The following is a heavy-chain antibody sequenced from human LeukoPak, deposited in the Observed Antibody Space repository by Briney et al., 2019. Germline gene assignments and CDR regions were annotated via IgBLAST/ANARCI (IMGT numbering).Heavy chain of an antibody. D-gene: IGHD3-3*01. CDR3: AKAGSNYDFWSGYYYYFDY. J-gene: IGHJ4*02. Sequence: GGSLRLSXAASGFTFSSYGMHWVRQAPGKGLEWGAFIRYDGSNKYYADSVKGRFTISRDNSKNTLYLQMNSLRAEDTAVYYCAKAGSNYDFWSGYYYYFDYWGQGTLVTVSS. V-gene: IGHV3-30*02. CDR1: GFTFSSYG. CDR2: IRYDGSNK.